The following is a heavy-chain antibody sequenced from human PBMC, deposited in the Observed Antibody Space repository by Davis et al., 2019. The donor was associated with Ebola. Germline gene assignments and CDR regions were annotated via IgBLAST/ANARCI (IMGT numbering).Heavy chain of an antibody. V-gene: IGHV1-46*01. J-gene: IGHJ4*02. CDR2: INPSGGYT. CDR1: GYTFTSHY. D-gene: IGHD1-26*01. CDR3: ARVRSWIEGATWKYFDY. Sequence: ASVKVSCKASGYTFTSHYINWVRQAPGQGLEWMGIINPSGGYTSYPQKFQGRVTITADESTSTVYMELSSLTSDDTAVYYCARVRSWIEGATWKYFDYWGQGTLVTVSS.